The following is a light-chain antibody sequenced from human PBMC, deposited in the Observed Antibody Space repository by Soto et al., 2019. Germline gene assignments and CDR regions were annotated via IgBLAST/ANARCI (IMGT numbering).Light chain of an antibody. J-gene: IGKJ1*01. CDR3: QQYGSSFWT. CDR2: GAS. CDR1: ESVSSY. V-gene: IGKV3-20*01. Sequence: EIVLTQSPATLSLSPGERATLSCRASESVSSYLAWYQQKPGQAPRLLIYGASSRATGIPDRFSGSGSGTDFTLTISRLDPEDFAVYYCQQYGSSFWTFGQGTKVDI.